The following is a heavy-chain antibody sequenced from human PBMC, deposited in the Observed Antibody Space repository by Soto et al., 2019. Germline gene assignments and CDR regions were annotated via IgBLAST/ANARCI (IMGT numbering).Heavy chain of an antibody. D-gene: IGHD3-3*01. V-gene: IGHV3-30*18. Sequence: GGSLRLSCAASGFIFSNYGMHWVRQAPGKGLEWVAVVSYDGSKEYHADSVKGRFTISRDFSKKTVYLQMNSLRAEDTAVYYCAKDQLRFLEWFLGDAFDIWGQGTMVTVSS. J-gene: IGHJ3*02. CDR3: AKDQLRFLEWFLGDAFDI. CDR1: GFIFSNYG. CDR2: VSYDGSKE.